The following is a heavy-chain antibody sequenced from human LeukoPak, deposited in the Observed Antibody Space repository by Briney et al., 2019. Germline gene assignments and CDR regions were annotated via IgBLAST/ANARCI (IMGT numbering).Heavy chain of an antibody. CDR3: ARFVIYCSSRTCYPDY. V-gene: IGHV1-2*02. D-gene: IGHD2-2*01. J-gene: IGHJ4*02. CDR1: GYAFTGYY. Sequence: ASVKVSCKASGYAFTGYYMHWVRQAPGHGLEWMGWINPNNGDTKYAQNFQGRVTMTRDTSITTAYMELSRLRSDDTAVYYCARFVIYCSSRTCYPDYWGQGTLVTVSS. CDR2: INPNNGDT.